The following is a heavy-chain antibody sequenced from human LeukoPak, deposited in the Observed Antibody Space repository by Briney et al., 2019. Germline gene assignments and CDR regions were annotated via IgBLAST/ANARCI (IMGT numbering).Heavy chain of an antibody. V-gene: IGHV4-34*01. D-gene: IGHD3-10*01. Sequence: SETLSLTCAVYGGSFSGYYWSWIRQPPGKGLEWIGSIYYSGSTYYNPSLKSRVTISVDTSKNQFSLKLSSVTAADTAVYYCARGTLLWFGEPFDYWGQGTLVTVSS. CDR1: GGSFSGYY. CDR2: IYYSGST. J-gene: IGHJ4*02. CDR3: ARGTLLWFGEPFDY.